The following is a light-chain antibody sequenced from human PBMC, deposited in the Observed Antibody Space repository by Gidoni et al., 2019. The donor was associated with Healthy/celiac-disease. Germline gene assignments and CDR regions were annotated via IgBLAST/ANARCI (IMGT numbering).Light chain of an antibody. CDR3: QQYYSTLSYT. V-gene: IGKV4-1*01. CDR1: QSVLYSSNNKSY. J-gene: IGKJ2*01. CDR2: WAS. Sequence: DIVMTQSPASLAVSLGERATINCKSSQSVLYSSNNKSYLAWYQQKPGQPPKLLIYWASTRESGVPDRFSGSGSGTDFTPTISSLQAEDVAVYYCQQYYSTLSYTFGQGTKLEIK.